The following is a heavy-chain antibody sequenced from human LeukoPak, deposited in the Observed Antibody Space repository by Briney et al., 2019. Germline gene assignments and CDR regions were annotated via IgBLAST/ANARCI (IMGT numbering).Heavy chain of an antibody. CDR3: ARPDWSSTSCYKSGAFDI. J-gene: IGHJ3*02. CDR1: GGSFSGYY. V-gene: IGHV4-34*01. D-gene: IGHD2-2*02. Sequence: SETLSLTCAVYGGSFSGYYWSWIRQPPGKGLEWIGEINHSGSTNYNPSLKSRVTISVDTSKNQFSLKLSSVTAADTAVYYCARPDWSSTSCYKSGAFDIWGQGTMVTVSS. CDR2: INHSGST.